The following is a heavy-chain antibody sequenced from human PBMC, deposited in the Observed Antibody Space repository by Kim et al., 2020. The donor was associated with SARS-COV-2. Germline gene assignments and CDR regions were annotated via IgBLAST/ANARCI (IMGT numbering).Heavy chain of an antibody. V-gene: IGHV1-69*13. CDR2: IIPIFGTA. CDR3: ARDHCSSTSCFTYYYYGMDV. D-gene: IGHD2-2*01. CDR1: GGTFSSYA. Sequence: SVKVSCKASGGTFSSYAISWVRQAPGQGLEWMGGIIPIFGTANYAQKFQGRVTITADESTSTAYMELSSLRSEDTAVYYCARDHCSSTSCFTYYYYGMDVWGQGTTVTVSS. J-gene: IGHJ6*02.